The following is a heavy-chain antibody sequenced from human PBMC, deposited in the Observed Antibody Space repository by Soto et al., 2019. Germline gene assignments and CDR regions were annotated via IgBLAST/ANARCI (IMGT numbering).Heavy chain of an antibody. Sequence: QVQLQESGPGLVKPSETLSLTCTVSGGSVSSGSYYWSWIRQPPGKGLEWIGYIYYSGSTNYNTSLKSRVTISVDTSKNQFSLKLSSVTAADTAVYYCAGYTIFGVADYYYYGMDVWGQGTTVTVSS. CDR3: AGYTIFGVADYYYYGMDV. D-gene: IGHD3-3*01. CDR2: IYYSGST. J-gene: IGHJ6*02. CDR1: GGSVSSGSYY. V-gene: IGHV4-61*01.